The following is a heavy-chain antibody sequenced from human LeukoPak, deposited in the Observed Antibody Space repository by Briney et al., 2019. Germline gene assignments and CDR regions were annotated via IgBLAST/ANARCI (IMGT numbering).Heavy chain of an antibody. CDR2: IHYSGST. CDR1: GGSINSYY. Sequence: SETLSLTCTVSGGSINSYYWNWIRQPPGKGLEWIGYIHYSGSTNHNPSLRSRVTISVDTSKNQFSLKLSSVTAADTAVYYCATVHGNRWTSDFWGQGTLVTVSS. CDR3: ATVHGNRWTSDF. V-gene: IGHV4-59*01. J-gene: IGHJ4*02. D-gene: IGHD4-23*01.